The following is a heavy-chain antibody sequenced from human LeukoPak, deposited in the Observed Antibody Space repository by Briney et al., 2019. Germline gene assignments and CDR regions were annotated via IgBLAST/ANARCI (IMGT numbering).Heavy chain of an antibody. CDR2: ISYDGSNK. V-gene: IGHV3-30*18. Sequence: GRSLRLSCAASGFTFSSYGMHWVRQAPGKGLEWVAVISYDGSNKYYADSVKGRFTISRDNYKNTLYLQMNSLRAEDTAVYYCAKDTWGWESSSVAYYYYYGMDVWGQGTTVTVSS. D-gene: IGHD6-6*01. CDR3: AKDTWGWESSSVAYYYYYGMDV. J-gene: IGHJ6*02. CDR1: GFTFSSYG.